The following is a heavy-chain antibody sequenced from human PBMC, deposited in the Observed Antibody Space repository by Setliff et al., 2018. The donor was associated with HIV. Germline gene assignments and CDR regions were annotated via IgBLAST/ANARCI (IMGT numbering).Heavy chain of an antibody. D-gene: IGHD5-12*01. CDR3: AIDVIGGWLRPMPDF. CDR2: VSAYNGDT. Sequence: ASVKVSCKASGYTFTDYGITWVRQAPGQGLEWMGWVSAYNGDTSYAQKVQARVTMTTDTSTSTAYMQLRSLRSGDTAVYYCAIDVIGGWLRPMPDFWGPGTLVTVSS. J-gene: IGHJ4*02. CDR1: GYTFTDYG. V-gene: IGHV1-18*01.